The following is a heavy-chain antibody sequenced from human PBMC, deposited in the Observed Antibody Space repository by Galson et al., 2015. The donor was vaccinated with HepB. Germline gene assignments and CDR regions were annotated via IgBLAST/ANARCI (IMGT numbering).Heavy chain of an antibody. CDR3: ARVGPNDSSGYYLNWFDP. Sequence: SVKVSCKASGGTFSSYAISWVRQAPGQGLEWMGGIIPIFGTANYAQKFQGRVTITADESTSTAYMELSSLRSEDTAVYYCARVGPNDSSGYYLNWFDPWGQGTLVTVSS. J-gene: IGHJ5*02. V-gene: IGHV1-69*13. CDR2: IIPIFGTA. CDR1: GGTFSSYA. D-gene: IGHD3-22*01.